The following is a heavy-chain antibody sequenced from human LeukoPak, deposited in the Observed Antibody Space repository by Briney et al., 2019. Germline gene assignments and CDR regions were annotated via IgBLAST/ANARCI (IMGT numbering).Heavy chain of an antibody. CDR1: GSSFTSYW. V-gene: IGHV5-51*01. CDR2: IYPDDSDT. Sequence: GESLKISCQGSGSSFTSYWIGGVRQLPGKGLEWMGIIYPDDSDTRYSPSFQGQVTISADKSISTAYLQWSSPKASDTAMYYCARRGDHYDRSIHFDYWGQGTLVTVSS. J-gene: IGHJ4*02. D-gene: IGHD3-22*01. CDR3: ARRGDHYDRSIHFDY.